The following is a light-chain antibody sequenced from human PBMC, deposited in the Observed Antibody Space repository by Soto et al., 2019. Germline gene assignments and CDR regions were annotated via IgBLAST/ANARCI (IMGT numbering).Light chain of an antibody. J-gene: IGLJ3*02. Sequence: QSVLTQPASVSGSPGQSITIACTGTNRDVGSYNLVSWYQQRPGEAPKLIISEVRNRPSGISYRFTGSKSGNTASLTISGLQAEDEADYYCSSYTTTSTLVFGGGTSSPS. CDR3: SSYTTTSTLV. CDR1: NRDVGSYNL. V-gene: IGLV2-14*01. CDR2: EVR.